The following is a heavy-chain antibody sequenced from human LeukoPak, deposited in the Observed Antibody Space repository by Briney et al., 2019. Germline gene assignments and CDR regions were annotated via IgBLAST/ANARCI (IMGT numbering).Heavy chain of an antibody. CDR1: GFTFSSYA. D-gene: IGHD3-10*01. V-gene: IGHV3-15*01. CDR3: TTDTEEIWFGEFIYYFDY. J-gene: IGHJ4*02. CDR2: IKSKTDGGTT. Sequence: GGSLRLYCAASGFTFSSYAMRWVRQAPGKGLEWVGRIKSKTDGGTTDYAAPVKGRFTISRDDSKNTLYLQMNSLKTEDTAVYYCTTDTEEIWFGEFIYYFDYWGQGTLVTVSS.